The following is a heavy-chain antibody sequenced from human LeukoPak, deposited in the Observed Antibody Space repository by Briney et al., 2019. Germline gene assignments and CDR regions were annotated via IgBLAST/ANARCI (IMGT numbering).Heavy chain of an antibody. CDR2: ISGNGHNT. D-gene: IGHD3-10*01. Sequence: PGGSLRLSCAGSGFTLGSYAMSWVRQAPGKGLEWVSAISGNGHNTYYADSVKGRFTISSESSGNTLYLQMHNLRAEDTAVYYCAKGVRLWFAFYFDYWGQGTLVTVSS. CDR3: AKGVRLWFAFYFDY. J-gene: IGHJ4*02. V-gene: IGHV3-23*01. CDR1: GFTLGSYA.